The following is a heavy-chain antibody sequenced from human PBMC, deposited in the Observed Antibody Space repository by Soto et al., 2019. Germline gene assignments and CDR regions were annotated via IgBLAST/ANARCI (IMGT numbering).Heavy chain of an antibody. CDR3: ARAGILWFAERNHWSEH. D-gene: IGHD3-10*01. CDR2: INNSVST. V-gene: IGHV4-30-2*01. CDR1: GGSISSGDYS. Sequence: PSETLSLTCAVSGGSISSGDYSWSWILHPPGKGLEWIGNINNSVSTYYNPSLKSRVTISADRSKNQFSLKLSTVTAADTAVYYCARAGILWFAERNHWSEHWGKGTLVNVSA. J-gene: IGHJ5*02.